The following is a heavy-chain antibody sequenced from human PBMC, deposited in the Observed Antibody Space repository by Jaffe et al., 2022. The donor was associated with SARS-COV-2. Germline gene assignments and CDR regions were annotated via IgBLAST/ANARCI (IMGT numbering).Heavy chain of an antibody. Sequence: QVQLVQSGAEVKKPGASVKVSCKASGYTFTSYYMHWVRQAPGQGLEWMGIINPSGGSTSYAQKFQGRVTMTRDTSTSTVYMELSSLRSEDTAVYYCARGIGSGYSYGHFDYWGQGTLVTVSS. CDR1: GYTFTSYY. D-gene: IGHD5-18*01. V-gene: IGHV1-46*01. J-gene: IGHJ4*02. CDR3: ARGIGSGYSYGHFDY. CDR2: INPSGGST.